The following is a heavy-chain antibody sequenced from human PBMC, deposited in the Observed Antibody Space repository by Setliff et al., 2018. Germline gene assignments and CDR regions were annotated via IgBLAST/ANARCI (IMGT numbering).Heavy chain of an antibody. CDR1: GGTFKNYG. CDR3: AKCGSDHCCPLNYYQYMDV. D-gene: IGHD2-21*02. Sequence: SCKASGGTFKNYGISWVRQAPGQRLEWISYISSGSNSIYYADSVKGRFTVSRDNAKNTLYLQMNSLRDEDTAVYYCAKCGSDHCCPLNYYQYMDVWGKGTTVTVSS. V-gene: IGHV3-48*02. CDR2: ISSGSNSI. J-gene: IGHJ6*03.